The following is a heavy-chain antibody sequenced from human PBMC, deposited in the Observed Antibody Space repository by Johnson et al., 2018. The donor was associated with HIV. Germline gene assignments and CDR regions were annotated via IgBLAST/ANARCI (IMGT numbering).Heavy chain of an antibody. V-gene: IGHV3-66*01. CDR1: GFTVSSNY. CDR2: IYSGGST. Sequence: VQLVESGGGVVQPGGSLRLSCAASGFTVSSNYMSWVRQAPGKGLEWVSVIYSGGSTYYADSVKGRFTISRDNSKNTLYLQMNSLRAEDTAVYYCARGGSIAARREAFDIWGQGTMVTVSS. J-gene: IGHJ3*02. CDR3: ARGGSIAARREAFDI. D-gene: IGHD6-6*01.